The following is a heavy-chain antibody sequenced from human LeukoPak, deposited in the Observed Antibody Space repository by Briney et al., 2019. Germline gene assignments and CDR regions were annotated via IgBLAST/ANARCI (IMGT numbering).Heavy chain of an antibody. CDR2: IYYSGST. CDR3: ARAHGYSYGYGTPFDP. D-gene: IGHD5-18*01. CDR1: GYSITSGYY. Sequence: SETLSLTCTVSGYSITSGYYWGWIRQPPGKGLEWIGYIYYSGSTNYNPSLKSRVTISVDTSKNQFSLKLSSVTAADTAVYYCARAHGYSYGYGTPFDPWGQGTLVTVSS. V-gene: IGHV4-61*01. J-gene: IGHJ5*02.